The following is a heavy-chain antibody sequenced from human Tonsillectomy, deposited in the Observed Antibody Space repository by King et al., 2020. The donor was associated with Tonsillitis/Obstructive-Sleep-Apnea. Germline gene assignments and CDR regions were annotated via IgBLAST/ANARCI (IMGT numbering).Heavy chain of an antibody. V-gene: IGHV1-69*01. CDR2: IIPMFGTT. Sequence: QLVQSGAEVKKPGSSVKVSCKASGGTFSSYVISWVRQAPGQGLEWMGGIIPMFGTTNYAQKFQGRVTITADESTSTAYMELSSLRSEDTAVYYCARVGSFEDMDVWGKGTTVTVSS. CDR3: ARVGSFEDMDV. D-gene: IGHD3-10*01. J-gene: IGHJ6*03. CDR1: GGTFSSYV.